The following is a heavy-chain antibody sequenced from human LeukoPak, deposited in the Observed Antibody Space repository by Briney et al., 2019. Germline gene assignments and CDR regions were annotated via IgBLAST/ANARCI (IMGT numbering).Heavy chain of an antibody. Sequence: GGSLRLSCAASGFTFSSYAMHWVRQAPGKGLEWVAVISYDGSNKYYADSVKGRFTISRDNSKNTLYLQMNSLRAEDTAVCYCARDCIVVVVAATLPDYWGQGTLVTVSS. D-gene: IGHD2-15*01. CDR2: ISYDGSNK. J-gene: IGHJ4*02. V-gene: IGHV3-30-3*01. CDR1: GFTFSSYA. CDR3: ARDCIVVVVAATLPDY.